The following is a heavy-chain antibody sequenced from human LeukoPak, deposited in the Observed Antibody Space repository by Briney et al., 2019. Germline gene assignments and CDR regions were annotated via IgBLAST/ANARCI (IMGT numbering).Heavy chain of an antibody. CDR3: ARASLFFDY. CDR1: GGSISSYY. Sequence: SETLSLTCTVSGGSISSYYWSWIRQPPGKGLEWIGYIYYSGSTNYNPSLKSRVTISVDTSKNQFSLKLSSVTAADTAVYYCARASLFFDYWGLGTRVTVSS. V-gene: IGHV4-59*01. CDR2: IYYSGST. J-gene: IGHJ4*02. D-gene: IGHD3-16*01.